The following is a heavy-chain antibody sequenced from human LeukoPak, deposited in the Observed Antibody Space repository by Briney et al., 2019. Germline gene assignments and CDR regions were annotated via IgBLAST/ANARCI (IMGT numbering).Heavy chain of an antibody. J-gene: IGHJ4*02. D-gene: IGHD5-12*01. CDR2: MNPNSGNT. CDR3: ARGESGYEFDY. Sequence: GASVKVSCKASGGTFSSYAINWVRQATGQGLEWMGWMNPNSGNTGYAQKFQGRVTITGNTSISTAYMELSSLRSEDTAVYYCARGESGYEFDYWGQGTLVTVSS. V-gene: IGHV1-8*03. CDR1: GGTFSSYA.